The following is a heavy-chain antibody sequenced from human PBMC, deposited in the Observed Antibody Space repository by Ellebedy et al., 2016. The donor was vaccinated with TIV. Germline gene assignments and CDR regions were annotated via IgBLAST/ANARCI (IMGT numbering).Heavy chain of an antibody. V-gene: IGHV3-23*01. J-gene: IGHJ4*02. CDR3: AKGAVGAALVYFDY. CDR2: ISGSGGST. Sequence: GESLKISCAASGFTFSSYAMSWVRQAPGKGLEWVSAISGSGGSTYYADSVKGRFTISRDNSKNTLYLQMNSLRAEDTAVYYCAKGAVGAALVYFDYWGQGTLVTVSS. CDR1: GFTFSSYA. D-gene: IGHD1-26*01.